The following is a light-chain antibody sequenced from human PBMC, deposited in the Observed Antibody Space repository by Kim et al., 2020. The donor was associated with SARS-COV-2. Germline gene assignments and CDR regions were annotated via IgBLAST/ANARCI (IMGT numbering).Light chain of an antibody. Sequence: VSPGQTASITCSGDKLGDKYACWYQQKPGQSPVLVIYQDSKRPSGIPERFSRSNSGNTATLTISGTQAMDEADYYCQAWDSSTGVFGGGTQLTVL. V-gene: IGLV3-1*01. J-gene: IGLJ3*02. CDR2: QDS. CDR1: KLGDKY. CDR3: QAWDSSTGV.